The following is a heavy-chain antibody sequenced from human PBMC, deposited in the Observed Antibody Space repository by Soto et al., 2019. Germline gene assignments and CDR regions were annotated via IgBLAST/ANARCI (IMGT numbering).Heavy chain of an antibody. V-gene: IGHV1-46*01. CDR1: NDSLSSHF. CDR3: AGASSRVSSVVAAY. J-gene: IGHJ4*02. CDR2: IKPGPNSA. Sequence: ASVKVSCKASNDSLSSHFIHWVRQAPGEGLEWMGKIKPGPNSASYSKEFQGRLTLTSDMPSRTVYMQLSNLRSDDTAVYYCAGASSRVSSVVAAYWGQGTLVTVSS. D-gene: IGHD2-15*01.